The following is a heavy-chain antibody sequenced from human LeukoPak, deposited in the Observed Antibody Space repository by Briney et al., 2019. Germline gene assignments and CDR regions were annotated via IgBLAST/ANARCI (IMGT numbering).Heavy chain of an antibody. V-gene: IGHV1-3*01. D-gene: IGHD2-15*01. CDR3: ARAIVVVAATPLGWFDP. J-gene: IGHJ5*02. CDR1: GYTFTSYA. Sequence: ASVKVSCKASGYTFTSYAMHWVRQAPGQRLEWMGWINAGNGNTKYSQKFQGRVTITRDTSASTAYMELSSLRSEDTAVYYCARAIVVVAATPLGWFDPWGQGTLVTVSS. CDR2: INAGNGNT.